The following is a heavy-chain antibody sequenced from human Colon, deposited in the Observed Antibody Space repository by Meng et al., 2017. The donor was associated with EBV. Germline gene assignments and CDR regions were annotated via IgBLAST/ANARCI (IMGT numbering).Heavy chain of an antibody. CDR2: IYHSGRT. D-gene: IGHD4-17*01. Sequence: QVQLQESGPGLVMSSHTLSLTFTVSGGSIRSGDYYWSWIRQAPGKGLEWIGEIYHSGRTNYNPSVKSRVSMSVDKSQNHFSLRLSSVTAADTAVYYCTTLYGDSISWGQGTLFSVSS. J-gene: IGHJ4*02. CDR3: TTLYGDSIS. CDR1: GGSIRSGDYY. V-gene: IGHV4-30-4*03.